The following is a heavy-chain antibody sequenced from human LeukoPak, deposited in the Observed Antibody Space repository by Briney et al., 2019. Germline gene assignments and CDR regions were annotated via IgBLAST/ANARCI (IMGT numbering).Heavy chain of an antibody. D-gene: IGHD3-16*01. CDR3: ARDAHTFGGVNYRLDYFDY. CDR2: IYTSGST. V-gene: IGHV4-61*02. Sequence: SETLSLTCTVSGGSISSGSYYWSWIRQPAGKGLEWIGRIYTSGSTNYNPSLKSRVTMSVDTSKNQFSLKLSSVTAADTAVYYCARDAHTFGGVNYRLDYFDYWGQGTLVTVSS. J-gene: IGHJ4*02. CDR1: GGSISSGSYY.